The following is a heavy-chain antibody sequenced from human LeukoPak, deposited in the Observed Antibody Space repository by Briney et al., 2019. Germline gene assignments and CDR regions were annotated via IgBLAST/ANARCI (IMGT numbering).Heavy chain of an antibody. CDR2: IYYTGST. Sequence: PSETLSLTCAVSGGSISGSNWWSWIRQRPGKGLEWIGYIYYTGSTYYNPSLKSRATISVDTSNNQFSLKLTSVTAADTAVYYCASHCSGGTCYRYYFDYWGQGTLVTVSS. V-gene: IGHV4-31*11. D-gene: IGHD2-15*01. J-gene: IGHJ4*02. CDR1: GGSISGSNW. CDR3: ASHCSGGTCYRYYFDY.